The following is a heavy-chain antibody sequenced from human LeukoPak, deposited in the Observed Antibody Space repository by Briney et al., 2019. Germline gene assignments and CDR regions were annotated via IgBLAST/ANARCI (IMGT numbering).Heavy chain of an antibody. J-gene: IGHJ4*02. CDR2: ISAYNGNT. CDR1: GYTFTSYG. CDR3: AVSSSGWYDFDY. Sequence: ASVKVSCKASGYTFTSYGISWVRQAPGQGLEWMGWISAYNGNTNYAQKLQGRVTMTTDTSTSTAYMELRSLRSDDTAVYYCAVSSSGWYDFDYWGQGTLVTVSS. D-gene: IGHD6-19*01. V-gene: IGHV1-18*04.